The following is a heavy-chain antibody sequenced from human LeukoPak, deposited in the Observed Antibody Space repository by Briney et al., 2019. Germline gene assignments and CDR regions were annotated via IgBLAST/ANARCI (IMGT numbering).Heavy chain of an antibody. CDR3: ARAPRSGEQLVHGSLMGYYYYMDV. J-gene: IGHJ6*03. V-gene: IGHV7-4-1*02. Sequence: GASVKVSCKASGYTFISYVMTWVRQAPGQGLEWMGWINTNTGNPTYAQGFTGRFVFSLDTSVSTAYLQISSLKAEDTAVYYCARAPRSGEQLVHGSLMGYYYYMDVWGKGTTVTVSS. CDR2: INTNTGNP. CDR1: GYTFISYV. D-gene: IGHD6-13*01.